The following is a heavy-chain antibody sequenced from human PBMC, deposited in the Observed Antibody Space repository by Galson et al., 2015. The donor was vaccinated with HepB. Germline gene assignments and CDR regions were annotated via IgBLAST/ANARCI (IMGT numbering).Heavy chain of an antibody. CDR2: ISSSGGST. V-gene: IGHV3-23*01. D-gene: IGHD5-18*01. CDR3: AKEGRRYGPLYYHWRDV. Sequence: SLRLSCAASGFTFSSCAISWVRQAPGKGLEWVSAISSSGGSTYYADSVKGRFTISRDNSKNTLYLQMNSPRAEDTAVYYCAKEGRRYGPLYYHWRDVLGQRTTFTVSS. J-gene: IGHJ6*02. CDR1: GFTFSSCA.